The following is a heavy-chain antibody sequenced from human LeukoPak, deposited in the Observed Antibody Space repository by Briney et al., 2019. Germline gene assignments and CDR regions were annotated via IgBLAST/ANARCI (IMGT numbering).Heavy chain of an antibody. Sequence: GGSLRLSCAASGFTFSSYAMSWVRQAPGKGLEWVSDISASGDSTNYADSVKGRFTISRDNSKNTLYLQMNSLRAEDTAVYYCAKGYSYGYYYYGMDVWGQGTTVTVSS. CDR3: AKGYSYGYYYYGMDV. CDR1: GFTFSSYA. D-gene: IGHD5-18*01. CDR2: ISASGDST. V-gene: IGHV3-23*01. J-gene: IGHJ6*02.